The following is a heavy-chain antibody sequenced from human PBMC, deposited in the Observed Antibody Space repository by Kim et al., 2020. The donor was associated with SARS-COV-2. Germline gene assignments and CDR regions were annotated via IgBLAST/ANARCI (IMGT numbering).Heavy chain of an antibody. V-gene: IGHV3-21*01. J-gene: IGHJ4*02. CDR3: ARAHKYYYDSSGYSGDY. D-gene: IGHD3-22*01. CDR1: GFTFSSYS. Sequence: GGSLRLSCAASGFTFSSYSMNWVRQAPGKGLEWVSSISSSSSYIYYADSVKGRFTISRDNAKNSLYLQMNSLRAEDTAVYYCARAHKYYYDSSGYSGDYWGQGTLVTVSS. CDR2: ISSSSSYI.